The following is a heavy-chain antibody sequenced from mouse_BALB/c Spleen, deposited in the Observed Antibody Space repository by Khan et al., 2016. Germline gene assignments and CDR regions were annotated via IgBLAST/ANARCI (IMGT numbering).Heavy chain of an antibody. Sequence: EVQLQESGPGLVKPSQSLSLTCTVTGYSITSDYAWNWIRQFPGNKLEWMAYISYSGSTSYNPSLKNRISITRDTSKNQFFLQLISVTTEDTATYYCARNWDAMDYWGQGTSVTVSS. D-gene: IGHD4-1*01. V-gene: IGHV3-2*02. CDR3: ARNWDAMDY. CDR2: ISYSGST. J-gene: IGHJ4*01. CDR1: GYSITSDYA.